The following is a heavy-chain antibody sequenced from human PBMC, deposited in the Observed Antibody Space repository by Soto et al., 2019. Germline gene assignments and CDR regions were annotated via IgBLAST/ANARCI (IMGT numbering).Heavy chain of an antibody. CDR3: ARGAKRRDFWSGYYSRGDNWFDP. Sequence: QVQLQQWGAGLLKPSETLSLTCAVYGGSFSGYYWSWIRQPPGKGLEWIGEINHSGSTNYNPSLKSRVNISVDTSKNQFSLKLSSVTAADTAVYYCARGAKRRDFWSGYYSRGDNWFDPWGQGTLVTVSS. D-gene: IGHD3-3*01. V-gene: IGHV4-34*01. CDR2: INHSGST. J-gene: IGHJ5*02. CDR1: GGSFSGYY.